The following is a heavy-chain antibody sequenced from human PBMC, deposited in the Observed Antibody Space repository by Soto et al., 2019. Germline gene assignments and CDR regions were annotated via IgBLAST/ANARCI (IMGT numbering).Heavy chain of an antibody. J-gene: IGHJ4*02. Sequence: ASVKVSCKVSGYTLTELSMHWVRQAPGKGLEWMGGFDPEDGETIYAQKFQGRVTMTEDTSTDTAYMELSSLRSEDTAVYYCATEAYSYGSGSYYTTPHYYFDYWGQGTLVTVSS. CDR1: GYTLTELS. D-gene: IGHD3-10*01. CDR3: ATEAYSYGSGSYYTTPHYYFDY. CDR2: FDPEDGET. V-gene: IGHV1-24*01.